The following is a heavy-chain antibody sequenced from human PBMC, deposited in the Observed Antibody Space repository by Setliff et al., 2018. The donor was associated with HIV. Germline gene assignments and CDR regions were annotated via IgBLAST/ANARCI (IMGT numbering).Heavy chain of an antibody. J-gene: IGHJ4*02. D-gene: IGHD6-19*01. V-gene: IGHV4-59*01. CDR1: LDSISSYF. CDR3: ARVVPVGGNDY. Sequence: PSETLSLTCTVSLDSISSYFWHWIRQPPGKGLEWIGYISYSGSTKYNPSLKSRLTVSLEASQNQFSLRLTSVTAADTAMYYCARVVPVGGNDYWGQGTLVTVSS. CDR2: ISYSGST.